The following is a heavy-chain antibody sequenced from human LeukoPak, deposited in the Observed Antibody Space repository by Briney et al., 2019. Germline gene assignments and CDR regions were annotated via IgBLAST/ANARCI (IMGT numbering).Heavy chain of an antibody. Sequence: SETLSLTCTVSGGSISTYYWSWIRRPPGKGLEWIAYIHASGPTNYNPSLKSRITISVDTSKNQFSLKLSSVTAADTAVYYCARHDAGIAARPFDSWGQGTLDTDCS. CDR3: ARHDAGIAARPFDS. J-gene: IGHJ4*02. D-gene: IGHD6-6*01. CDR1: GGSISTYY. CDR2: IHASGPT. V-gene: IGHV4-4*09.